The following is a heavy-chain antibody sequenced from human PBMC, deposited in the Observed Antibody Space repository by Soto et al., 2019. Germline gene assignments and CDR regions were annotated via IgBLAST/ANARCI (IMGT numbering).Heavy chain of an antibody. D-gene: IGHD7-27*01. J-gene: IGHJ3*01. CDR3: VKRGRNWGAFDF. V-gene: IGHV3-23*01. CDR2: IGGTDGDSDGVP. Sequence: VQLLESGGDLVQPGGSLRLSCVASGFILNNYAMSWVRQAPGKGLAWVSTIGGTDGDSDGVPWYEDSVKGRFSISRDSAENRLFLQMNNLSAEDSIIFYCVKRGRNWGAFDFWGQGTTAVVSS. CDR1: GFILNNYA.